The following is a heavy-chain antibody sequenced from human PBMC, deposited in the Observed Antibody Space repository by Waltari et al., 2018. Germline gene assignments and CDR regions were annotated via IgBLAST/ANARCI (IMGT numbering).Heavy chain of an antibody. D-gene: IGHD3-22*01. CDR2: IYYSGST. Sequence: QVQLQESGPGLVKPSETLSLTCTVSGGSISSYYLSWIRQPPGKGLEWIGYIYYSGSTNYHPSLKSRVTISVDTSKNQFPLKLSSVTAADTAVYYCARARYYDSSGYYYAFDIWGQGTMVTVSS. CDR1: GGSISSYY. V-gene: IGHV4-59*01. CDR3: ARARYYDSSGYYYAFDI. J-gene: IGHJ3*02.